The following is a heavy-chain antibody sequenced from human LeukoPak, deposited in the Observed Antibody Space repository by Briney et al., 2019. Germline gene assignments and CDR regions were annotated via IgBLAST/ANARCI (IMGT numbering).Heavy chain of an antibody. D-gene: IGHD6-19*01. CDR3: AREPGIAVAGAHYGMDV. V-gene: IGHV4-4*02. CDR2: IYHSGST. J-gene: IGHJ6*04. CDR1: GGSISSSNW. Sequence: SGTLSLTCAVSGGSISSSNWWSWVRRPPGKGLEWIGEIYHSGSTNYNPSLKSRVTISVDKSKNQFSLKLSSVTAADTAVYYCAREPGIAVAGAHYGMDVWGKGTTVTVSS.